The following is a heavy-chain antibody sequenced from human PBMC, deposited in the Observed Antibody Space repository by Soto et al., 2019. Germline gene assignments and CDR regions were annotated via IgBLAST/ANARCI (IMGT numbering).Heavy chain of an antibody. CDR2: IYQSGST. CDR1: GGSISRGAYS. CDR3: ARAPTNDY. J-gene: IGHJ4*02. Sequence: SETLSLTCAVSGGSISRGAYSWRWIRQPPGKGLEWIGYIYQSGSTYYNPSLKSLVTISVDRSKNQFSLKLSSVTAADTAVYYCARAPTNDYWGQGTLVTVSS. V-gene: IGHV4-30-2*01.